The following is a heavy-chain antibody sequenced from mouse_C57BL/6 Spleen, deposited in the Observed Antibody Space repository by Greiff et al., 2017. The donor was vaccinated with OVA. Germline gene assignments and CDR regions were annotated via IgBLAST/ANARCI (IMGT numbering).Heavy chain of an antibody. CDR1: GYAFSSSW. V-gene: IGHV1-82*01. CDR3: ARGGYDYDDYFDY. Sequence: VQLQQSGPELVKPGASVKISCKASGYAFSSSWMNWVKQRPGKGLEWIGRIYPGDGDTNYNGKFKGKATLTADKSSSTAYMQLSSLTSEDSAVYFCARGGYDYDDYFDYWGQGTTLTVSS. J-gene: IGHJ2*01. D-gene: IGHD2-4*01. CDR2: IYPGDGDT.